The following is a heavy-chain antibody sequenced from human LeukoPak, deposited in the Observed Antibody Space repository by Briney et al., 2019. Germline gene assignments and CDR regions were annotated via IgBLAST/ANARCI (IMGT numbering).Heavy chain of an antibody. D-gene: IGHD2-2*01. J-gene: IGHJ5*02. CDR1: GYTFTGYY. V-gene: IGHV1-2*02. CDR2: INPNSGGT. Sequence: ASVKLSCKASGYTFTGYYMHWVRQAPGQGLEWMGWINPNSGGTNYAQKFQGRVTMTRDTSISTAYMELSRLRSDDTAVYYCARAPYCSSTSCYVAGAPWFDPWGQGTLVTVSS. CDR3: ARAPYCSSTSCYVAGAPWFDP.